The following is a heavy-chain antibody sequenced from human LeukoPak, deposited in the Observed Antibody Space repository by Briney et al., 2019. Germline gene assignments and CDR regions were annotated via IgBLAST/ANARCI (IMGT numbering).Heavy chain of an antibody. D-gene: IGHD3-22*01. J-gene: IGHJ4*02. CDR3: ARVKAMIIVVSLFDY. V-gene: IGHV1-2*02. Sequence: ASVKVSCKASGYTFTGYYMHWVRQAPGQGLEWMGWINPNSGGTNYAQQFQGRLTMTRDTSISTAYMELSRLRSDDTAVYYCARVKAMIIVVSLFDYWGQGTLVTVSS. CDR1: GYTFTGYY. CDR2: INPNSGGT.